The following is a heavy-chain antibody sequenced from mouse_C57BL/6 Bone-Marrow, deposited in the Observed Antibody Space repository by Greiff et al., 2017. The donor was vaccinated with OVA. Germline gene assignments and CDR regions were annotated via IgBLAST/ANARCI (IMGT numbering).Heavy chain of an antibody. V-gene: IGHV5-9-1*02. CDR2: ISSGGDYI. D-gene: IGHD2-2*01. Sequence: VKLVESGEGLVKPGGSLKLSCAASGFTFSSYAMSWVRQTPEKRLEWVAYISSGGDYIYYADTVKGRFTISRDNARNTLYLQMSSLKSEDTAMYYCTRVGLPYYFDYWGQGTTLTVSS. CDR3: TRVGLPYYFDY. J-gene: IGHJ2*01. CDR1: GFTFSSYA.